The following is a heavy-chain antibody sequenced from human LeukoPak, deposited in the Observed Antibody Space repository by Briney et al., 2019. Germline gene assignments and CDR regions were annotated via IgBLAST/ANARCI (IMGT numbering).Heavy chain of an antibody. CDR3: AGGGGWLIDN. Sequence: GGSLRLSCAASGFTFSTFWMSWVRQAPGKGLEWVAHINQDGSEKYYVDSVKGRFTVSRDNAKNSLYLQMSNLRVEDTAVYYCAGGGGWLIDNWGQGTLVTVSS. CDR1: GFTFSTFW. CDR2: INQDGSEK. J-gene: IGHJ4*02. V-gene: IGHV3-7*04. D-gene: IGHD6-19*01.